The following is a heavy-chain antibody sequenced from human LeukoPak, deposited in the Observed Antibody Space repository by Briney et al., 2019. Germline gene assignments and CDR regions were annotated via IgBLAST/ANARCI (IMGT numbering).Heavy chain of an antibody. J-gene: IGHJ4*02. Sequence: GGSLGLSCSASGFSFTKYAMNWVRQAPGKGLEWVAVISGSGDDTSYADSVKGRFTISRDNSKNTLYLQVNSLRVEDTAVYYCAKDPQGGHCSGADCTHWGQGTLVSVSS. CDR1: GFSFTKYA. D-gene: IGHD2-21*02. CDR2: ISGSGDDT. CDR3: AKDPQGGHCSGADCTH. V-gene: IGHV3-23*01.